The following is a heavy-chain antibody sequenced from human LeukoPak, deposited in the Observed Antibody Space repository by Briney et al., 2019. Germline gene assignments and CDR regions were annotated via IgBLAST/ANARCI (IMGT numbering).Heavy chain of an antibody. D-gene: IGHD6-19*01. CDR2: IYPGDSAT. CDR3: ASQGGYTSGWLIFDY. V-gene: IGHV5-51*01. Sequence: GESLKFSCKGSGYSFTTYSIGWVRQLPGKGLEWMGIIYPGDSATRYSPSFHGQVTISADKSISTAYLQWSSLKASDTAMYYCASQGGYTSGWLIFDYWGQGTLVTVSS. J-gene: IGHJ4*02. CDR1: GYSFTTYS.